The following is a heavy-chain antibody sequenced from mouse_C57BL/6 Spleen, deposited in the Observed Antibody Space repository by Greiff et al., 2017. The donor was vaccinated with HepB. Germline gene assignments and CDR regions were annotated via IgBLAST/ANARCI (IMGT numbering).Heavy chain of an antibody. CDR3: TRDYGRSYDYAMDY. CDR2: IDPETGGT. D-gene: IGHD1-1*01. CDR1: GYTFTDYE. J-gene: IGHJ4*01. Sequence: QVQLKQSGAELVRPGASVTLSCKASGYTFTDYEMHWVKQTPVHGLEWIGAIDPETGGTAYNQKFKGKAILTADKSSSTAYMELRSLTSEDSAVYYCTRDYGRSYDYAMDYWGQGTSVTVSS. V-gene: IGHV1-15*01.